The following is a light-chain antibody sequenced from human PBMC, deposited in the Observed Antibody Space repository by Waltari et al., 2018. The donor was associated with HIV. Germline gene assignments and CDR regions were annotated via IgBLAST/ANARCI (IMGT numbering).Light chain of an antibody. CDR1: SSDVGGYNL. CDR2: EVT. CDR3: CSYAGSSTVV. V-gene: IGLV2-23*02. J-gene: IGLJ3*02. Sequence: QSALTQPASVSWSPGQSITISCTGTSSDVGGYNLVSCYQQHPGKAHKLIIYEVTKRPSGVSNRFSASKSGNTASLTISGLQAEDEAHYHCCSYAGSSTVVFGGGTNVIVL.